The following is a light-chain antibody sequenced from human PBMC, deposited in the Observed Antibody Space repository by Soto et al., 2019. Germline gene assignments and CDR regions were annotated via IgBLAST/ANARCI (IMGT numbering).Light chain of an antibody. CDR1: SSDVGGYNY. J-gene: IGLJ1*01. CDR3: STYTTSSTPYV. Sequence: QSVLTQPASVSGSPGQSITISCTGTSSDVGGYNYVSWYQQLPGKAPKLLIYEVNYRPSGVSDRFSGSKSGNTASLTISGLQPEDEADYYCSTYTTSSTPYVFGTGTKVTVL. V-gene: IGLV2-14*01. CDR2: EVN.